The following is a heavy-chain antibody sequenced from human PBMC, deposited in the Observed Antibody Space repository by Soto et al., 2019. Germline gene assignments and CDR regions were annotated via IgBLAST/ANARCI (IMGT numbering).Heavy chain of an antibody. CDR3: ASRGTYRWGHFDF. D-gene: IGHD2-21*02. Sequence: GGSLRLSCAASGFIFSNQAMCWVRQGPGKGLEWVSCISDRGDETFFLDSVKGRFAISRDNSENMLFLQMSSLRAEDTAIYYCASRGTYRWGHFDFWGQGTQVTVS. CDR2: ISDRGDET. J-gene: IGHJ4*02. CDR1: GFIFSNQA. V-gene: IGHV3-23*01.